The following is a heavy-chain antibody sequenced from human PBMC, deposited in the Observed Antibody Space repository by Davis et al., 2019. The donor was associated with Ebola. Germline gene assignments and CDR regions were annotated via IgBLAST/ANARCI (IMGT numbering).Heavy chain of an antibody. J-gene: IGHJ4*02. V-gene: IGHV1-18*04. CDR2: ISASIGNT. D-gene: IGHD4-17*01. CDR1: GYTFTGYG. Sequence: ASVKVSCKTSGYTFTGYGISWVRQAPGQGLEWVGWISASIGNTDYAQKLQGRVTMTTDTSTSTAYMELRSLRSDDTAVYYCARVGDYRYWGQGTLVTVSS. CDR3: ARVGDYRY.